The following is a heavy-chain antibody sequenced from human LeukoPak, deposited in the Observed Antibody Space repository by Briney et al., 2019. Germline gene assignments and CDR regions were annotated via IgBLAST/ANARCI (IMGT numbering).Heavy chain of an antibody. D-gene: IGHD6-19*01. CDR2: IIPIFGTA. V-gene: IGHV1-69*05. CDR1: GGTFSSYA. Sequence: SVKVSCKASGGTFSSYAISWVRQAPGQGLEWMGGIIPIFGTANYAQKFQGRVTITTDESTSTAYMELSSLRSEDTAVYYCARDEAVAGYFDLWGRGTLVAVSS. CDR3: ARDEAVAGYFDL. J-gene: IGHJ2*01.